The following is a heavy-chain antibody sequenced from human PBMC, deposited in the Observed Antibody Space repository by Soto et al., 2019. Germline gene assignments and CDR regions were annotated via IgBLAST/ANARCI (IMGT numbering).Heavy chain of an antibody. CDR1: GYTFTSYD. CDR3: ARGLGPLFRTPNNDY. CDR2: MNPNSGNT. V-gene: IGHV1-8*01. Sequence: QVQLVQSGAEVKKPGASVKVSCKASGYTFTSYDINWVRQATGQGLEWMGWMNPNSGNTGYAQKFQGRVTMARNTSVSTAYLELSSLRSEDPAVYYCARGLGPLFRTPNNDYWGQGTLVTVSS. D-gene: IGHD3-10*01. J-gene: IGHJ4*02.